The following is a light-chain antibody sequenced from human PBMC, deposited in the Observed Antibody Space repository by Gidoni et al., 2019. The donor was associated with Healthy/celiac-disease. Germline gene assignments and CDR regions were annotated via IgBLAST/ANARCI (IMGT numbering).Light chain of an antibody. CDR3: QQYDNLPWT. CDR1: QDISNC. V-gene: IGKV1-33*01. J-gene: IGKJ1*01. Sequence: DIQMTQSPSSLSASVGDRVTITCQASQDISNCLNWYQQKPGKAPKLLIYETGVPSRYSGGGSGTDFTLTISSLQPEDFATYFCQQYDNLPWTFXQXTRVDI.